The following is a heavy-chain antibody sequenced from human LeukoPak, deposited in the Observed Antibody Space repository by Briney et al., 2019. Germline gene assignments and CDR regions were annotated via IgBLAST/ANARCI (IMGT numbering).Heavy chain of an antibody. V-gene: IGHV3-74*01. CDR1: GFTFSSSW. D-gene: IGHD3-16*01. CDR2: ISTYGSTT. CDR3: ASRVMAVNGFDI. J-gene: IGHJ3*02. Sequence: PGGSLRLSCAASGFTFSSSWMHWVRQAPGKGLEWVSRISTYGSTTTYADSVKGRFTISRDNAENTLYLQMNSLRAEDTAAYYCASRVMAVNGFDIWGQGTMVTVSS.